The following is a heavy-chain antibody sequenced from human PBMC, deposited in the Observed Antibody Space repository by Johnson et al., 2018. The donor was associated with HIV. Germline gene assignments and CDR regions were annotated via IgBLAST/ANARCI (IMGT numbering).Heavy chain of an antibody. CDR3: ARVWTYQPLHRIYDYGDYPTFDF. D-gene: IGHD4-17*01. CDR1: GFTFSSYG. Sequence: VQLVESGGGVVQPGGSLRLSCAASGFTFSSYGMHWVRQAPGKGLEWVAFIRYDGSNKYYADSVKGRFTISRDNSKNTLYLQMNRLRAEDTAVYFCARVWTYQPLHRIYDYGDYPTFDFWGQGTMVTVSS. V-gene: IGHV3-30*02. J-gene: IGHJ3*01. CDR2: IRYDGSNK.